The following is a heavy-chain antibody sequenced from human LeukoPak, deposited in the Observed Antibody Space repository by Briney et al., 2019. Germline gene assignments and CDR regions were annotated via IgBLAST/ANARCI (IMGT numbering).Heavy chain of an antibody. D-gene: IGHD2-15*01. CDR2: MNPYSGNT. J-gene: IGHJ4*02. Sequence: ASVKVSCKASGYTFTSFDINWVRQATGRGLAWVGWMNPYSGNTGYAQKFQGRVTMTSSTSISTAYTEVSSLRSEDTAVYFCARGYCSGGSCKNYFDYWGQGTLVTVSP. CDR3: ARGYCSGGSCKNYFDY. V-gene: IGHV1-8*01. CDR1: GYTFTSFD.